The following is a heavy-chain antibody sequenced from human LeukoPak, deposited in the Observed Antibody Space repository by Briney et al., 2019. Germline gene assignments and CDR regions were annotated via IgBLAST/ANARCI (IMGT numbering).Heavy chain of an antibody. J-gene: IGHJ4*02. CDR2: ITGSGDYT. Sequence: LAGGSQRLSCAASGFPHDSHPMKWLRQAPGKGLEWVSGITGSGDYTYYIDSVQGRFTISRDNSKNMLFLQMNSLRAEDTAVYYCARGVMAARLYCFDYWGRGILVTVSS. CDR3: ARGVMAARLYCFDY. CDR1: GFPHDSHP. D-gene: IGHD2-21*01. V-gene: IGHV3-23*01.